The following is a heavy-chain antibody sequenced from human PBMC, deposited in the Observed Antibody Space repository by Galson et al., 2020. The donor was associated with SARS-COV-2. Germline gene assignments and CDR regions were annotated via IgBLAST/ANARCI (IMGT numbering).Heavy chain of an antibody. V-gene: IGHV3-23*01. D-gene: IGHD3-16*02. CDR2: DVGGGGGT. J-gene: IGHJ4*02. CDR3: ATHGRYSGSYRFDF. CDR1: GFPFSNYA. Sequence: GGSLRLYCAASGFPFSNYALTWVRQAPGKGLEWVSTDVGGGGGTLYADSVRGRFTMSRDNSVETFTLQLDNLGVEDTAVYYCATHGRYSGSYRFDFWGQGALVSVSS.